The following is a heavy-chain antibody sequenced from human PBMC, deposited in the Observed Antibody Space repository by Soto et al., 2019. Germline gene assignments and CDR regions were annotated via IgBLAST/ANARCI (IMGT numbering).Heavy chain of an antibody. CDR1: GGSFSKYS. CDR3: ASGSAPYVDY. CDR2: IIPYLGVI. J-gene: IGHJ4*02. Sequence: QVPLVQSGAEVKKPGSSVKVSCKASGGSFSKYSISWIRQAPGQGLEWMGRIIPYLGVITYAQKFKGRVTIIADEFTGTGHMELNSLGSEDTATYFCASGSAPYVDYWGLGSLITVS. V-gene: IGHV1-69*02. D-gene: IGHD3-10*01.